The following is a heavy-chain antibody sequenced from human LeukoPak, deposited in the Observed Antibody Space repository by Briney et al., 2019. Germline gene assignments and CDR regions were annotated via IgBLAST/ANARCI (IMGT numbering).Heavy chain of an antibody. CDR3: AREGDQWGLAPDYYFDY. J-gene: IGHJ4*02. CDR1: GFTVRDNY. D-gene: IGHD3/OR15-3a*01. CDR2: IYSGGDT. V-gene: IGHV3-66*02. Sequence: PGGSLRLSCAASGFTVRDNYMSWVRQAPGKGLEWVSVIYSGGDTYYADSVKGRFTISKDNSKNTLYLQMNSLRAEDTAVYYCAREGDQWGLAPDYYFDYWGQGTLVTVSS.